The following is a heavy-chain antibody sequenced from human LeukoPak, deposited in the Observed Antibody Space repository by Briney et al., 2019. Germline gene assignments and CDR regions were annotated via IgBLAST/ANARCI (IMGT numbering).Heavy chain of an antibody. Sequence: ASVKVSCKAPGYIFTAYYLHWVRQAPGQGPEWMGWIKADSGDTNYARKFQGRVTMTRDTSITTVYMELSSLTSDDTAVYYCTRIGDGYPYWGQGSLVTVSS. J-gene: IGHJ4*02. CDR1: GYIFTAYY. D-gene: IGHD5-24*01. CDR2: IKADSGDT. V-gene: IGHV1-2*02. CDR3: TRIGDGYPY.